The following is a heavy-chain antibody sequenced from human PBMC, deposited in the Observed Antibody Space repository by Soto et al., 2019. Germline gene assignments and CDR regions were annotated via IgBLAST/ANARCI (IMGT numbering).Heavy chain of an antibody. CDR2: IYYRGNT. V-gene: IGHV4-39*01. CDR3: ARLRGGCPADF. D-gene: IGHD3-16*01. J-gene: IGHJ4*02. CDR1: GGSISNNNYH. Sequence: SETLSLTCSVSGGSISNNNYHWGWIRQPPGKGLEWMGSIYYRGNTYYNPSLRSRITISVDTSRNQFSLALSSVTAADTAVYFCARLRGGCPADFWGQGTLVTVSS.